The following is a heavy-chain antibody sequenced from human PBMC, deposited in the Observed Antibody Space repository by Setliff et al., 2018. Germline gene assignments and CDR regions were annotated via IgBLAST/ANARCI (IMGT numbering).Heavy chain of an antibody. D-gene: IGHD3-10*01. CDR3: TRRPRGRAAFDS. V-gene: IGHV4-39*01. Sequence: PSETLSLTCTVSGGSISTSSHHWVWIRQSPGKGLEWIGTIYSSGTTYYNLSLKSRVTISLDTPKSQFSLNLGSVTAADTAVYYCTRRPRGRAAFDSWGQGTMVTVS. CDR2: IYSSGTT. J-gene: IGHJ3*02. CDR1: GGSISTSSHH.